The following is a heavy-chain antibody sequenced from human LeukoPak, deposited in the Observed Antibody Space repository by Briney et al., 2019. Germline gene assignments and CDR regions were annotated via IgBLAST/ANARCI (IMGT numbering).Heavy chain of an antibody. CDR1: GFTFSSYW. CDR2: INSDGSST. Sequence: GGSLRLSCAASGFTFSSYWMHWARQAPGKGLVWVSRINSDGSSTSYADSVKGRFTVSRDNAKNTLYLQMNSLRAEDTAVYYCARGTYVSPVDTPRNWGQGTLVTVSS. V-gene: IGHV3-74*01. CDR3: ARGTYVSPVDTPRN. D-gene: IGHD3-16*01. J-gene: IGHJ4*02.